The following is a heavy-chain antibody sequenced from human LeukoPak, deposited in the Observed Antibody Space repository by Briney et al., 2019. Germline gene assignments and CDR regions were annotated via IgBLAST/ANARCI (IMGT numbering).Heavy chain of an antibody. J-gene: IGHJ4*02. CDR1: GYTFTSYY. CDR2: INPSGGST. CDR3: ARADYYDSSGYSCYFDY. D-gene: IGHD3-22*01. Sequence: ASVKVSCKASGYTFTSYYMHWVRQAPGQGLEWMGIINPSGGSTSYAQKFQGRVTMTRDTSTSTVYMELSSLRSEDTAVYYCARADYYDSSGYSCYFDYWGQGTLVTVSS. V-gene: IGHV1-46*01.